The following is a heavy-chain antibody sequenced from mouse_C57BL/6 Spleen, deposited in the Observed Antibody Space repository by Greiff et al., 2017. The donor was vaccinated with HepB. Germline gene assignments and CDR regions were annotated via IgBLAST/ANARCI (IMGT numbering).Heavy chain of an antibody. J-gene: IGHJ3*01. Sequence: QVQLQQPGAELVRPGSSVKLSCKASGYTFTSYWMHWVKQRPIQGLEWIGNIDPSDSETHYNQKFKDKATLTVDKSSSTAYMQLSSLTSEDSAVYYCGRGGAQASFAYWGQGTLVTVSA. CDR1: GYTFTSYW. CDR2: IDPSDSET. D-gene: IGHD3-2*02. CDR3: GRGGAQASFAY. V-gene: IGHV1-52*01.